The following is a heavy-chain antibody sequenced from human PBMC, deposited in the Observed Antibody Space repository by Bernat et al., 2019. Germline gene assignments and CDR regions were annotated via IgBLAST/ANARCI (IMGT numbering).Heavy chain of an antibody. CDR1: GYTFTSYY. V-gene: IGHV1-46*03. D-gene: IGHD5-18*01. J-gene: IGHJ6*02. CDR2: INPSGGST. CDR3: ARDRKQPGKPYHYYGMDV. Sequence: QVQLVQSGAEVKKPGASVKVSCKASGYTFTSYYMHWVRQAPGQGLEWMGIINPSGGSTSYAQKFQGRVTMTRDTSTSTVYMELSSLRSEDTAVYYCARDRKQPGKPYHYYGMDVWGQGTTVTVSS.